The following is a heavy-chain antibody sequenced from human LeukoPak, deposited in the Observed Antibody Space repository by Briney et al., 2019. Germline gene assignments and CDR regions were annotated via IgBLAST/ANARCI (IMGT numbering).Heavy chain of an antibody. D-gene: IGHD6-13*01. J-gene: IGHJ3*02. V-gene: IGHV4-61*02. CDR2: IYTSGST. CDR3: ARDRSWYDAFDI. CDR1: GGSISSGSYY. Sequence: SETLSLTCTVSGGSISSGSYYWSWIRQPAGKGLEWIGRIYTSGSTNYNPSLKSRVTISVDTSKNQSSLKLSSVTAADTAVYYCARDRSWYDAFDIWGQGTMVTVSS.